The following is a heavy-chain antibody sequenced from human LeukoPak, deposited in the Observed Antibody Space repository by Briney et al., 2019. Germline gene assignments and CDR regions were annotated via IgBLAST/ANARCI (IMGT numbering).Heavy chain of an antibody. D-gene: IGHD2-2*01. J-gene: IGHJ5*02. CDR2: IYTSGST. Sequence: PSETLSLTCTVSGGSISSGSYYWSWIRQPAGEGLEWIGRIYTSGSTNYNPSLKSRVTISVDTSKNQFSLKLSSVTAADTAVYYCARQPRFVVVVPAATGWFDPWGQGTLVTVSS. CDR3: ARQPRFVVVVPAATGWFDP. CDR1: GGSISSGSYY. V-gene: IGHV4-61*02.